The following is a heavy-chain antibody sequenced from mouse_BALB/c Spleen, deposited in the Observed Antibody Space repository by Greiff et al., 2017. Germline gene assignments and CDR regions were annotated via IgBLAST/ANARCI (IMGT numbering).Heavy chain of an antibody. D-gene: IGHD2-1*01. CDR2: ISCYNGAT. J-gene: IGHJ4*01. Sequence: LVKTGASVKISCKASGYSFTGYYMHWVKQSHGKSLEWIGYISCYNGATSYNQKFKRKATFTVYTSSSTAYMQFNSLTSEDSAVYYCARGSIYYGNLPYAMDYWGQGTSVTVSS. CDR3: ARGSIYYGNLPYAMDY. V-gene: IGHV1S34*01. CDR1: GYSFTGYY.